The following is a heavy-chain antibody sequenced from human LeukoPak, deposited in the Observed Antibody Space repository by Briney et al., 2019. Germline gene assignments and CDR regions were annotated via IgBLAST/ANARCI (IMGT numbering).Heavy chain of an antibody. CDR1: GGSISSSSYY. J-gene: IGHJ4*02. CDR3: ARQKLDIVVVPAAPFDY. Sequence: SETLSLTCTVSGGSISSSSYYWGWIRQPPGKGLEWIVSIYYSGSTYYNPSLKSRVTISVDTSKNQFSLKLSSVTAADTAVYYCARQKLDIVVVPAAPFDYWGQGTLATVSS. V-gene: IGHV4-39*01. CDR2: IYYSGST. D-gene: IGHD2-2*03.